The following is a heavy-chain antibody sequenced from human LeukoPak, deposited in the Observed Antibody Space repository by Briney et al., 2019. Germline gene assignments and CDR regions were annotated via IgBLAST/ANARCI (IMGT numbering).Heavy chain of an antibody. J-gene: IGHJ4*02. CDR3: TTWGDGDLGYSYYFDY. Sequence: GGSLRLSCAASGFTFSNAWMSWVRQAPGKGLEWVGRIKSKTDGGTTDYAAPVKGRFTISRDDSKNTLYLQMNSLKTEDTAMYYCTTWGDGDLGYSYYFDYWGQGTLVTVSS. V-gene: IGHV3-15*01. D-gene: IGHD4-17*01. CDR2: IKSKTDGGTT. CDR1: GFTFSNAW.